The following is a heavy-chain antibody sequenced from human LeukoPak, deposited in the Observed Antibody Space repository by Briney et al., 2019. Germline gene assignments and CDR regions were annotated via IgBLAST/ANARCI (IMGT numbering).Heavy chain of an antibody. D-gene: IGHD5-12*01. CDR1: GFTFSSYS. V-gene: IGHV3-48*01. CDR3: ARMAANLHYFDF. Sequence: GSLRLSCAASGFTFSSYSMNWVRQAPGKGLEWVSYISSSSSTIYYADSVKGRFTISRDNAKNPLYLQMDSLRAEDTAVYYCARMAANLHYFDFWGQGTLVTVSS. CDR2: ISSSSSTI. J-gene: IGHJ4*02.